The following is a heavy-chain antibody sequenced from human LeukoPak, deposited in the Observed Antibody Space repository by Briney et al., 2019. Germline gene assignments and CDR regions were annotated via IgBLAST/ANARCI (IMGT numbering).Heavy chain of an antibody. J-gene: IGHJ6*02. D-gene: IGHD3/OR15-3a*01. Sequence: GGSLRLSCAASGFTFSSYAMHWVRQAPGKGLEWVAVISYDGSNKYYADSVKGRFTISRDNSKNTLYLQMNSLRAEDTAVYYCARGTWTLDYYYYGMDVWGQGTTVTVSS. V-gene: IGHV3-30*04. CDR3: ARGTWTLDYYYYGMDV. CDR1: GFTFSSYA. CDR2: ISYDGSNK.